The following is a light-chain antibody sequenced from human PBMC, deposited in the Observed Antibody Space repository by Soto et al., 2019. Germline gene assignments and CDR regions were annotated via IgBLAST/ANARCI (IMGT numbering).Light chain of an antibody. J-gene: IGKJ2*01. CDR1: QSVSSSY. Sequence: EIVLTQSPGTLSLSPGERATLSCRASQSVSSSYLAWYQQKPGQAPRLLIYGASSRATGIPDRFSGSGSGIDFTHTISRLEPEDFAVYYCQQYGSSPPYTFGQGTKLEIK. CDR2: GAS. CDR3: QQYGSSPPYT. V-gene: IGKV3-20*01.